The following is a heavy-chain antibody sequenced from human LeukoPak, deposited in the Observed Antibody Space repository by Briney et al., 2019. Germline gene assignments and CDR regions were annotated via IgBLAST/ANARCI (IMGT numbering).Heavy chain of an antibody. CDR3: ARGKYTSFDN. CDR2: TYYRSKWSF. J-gene: IGHJ4*02. Sequence: SQTLSLTCDISGVSLITNGVAWNWIRQSPSRGLEWLGRTYYRSKWSFDYAVSVKSRISINADTSKNQFSLQLSSVTPEDTAVYYCARGKYTSFDNWGQGTLVTVSS. D-gene: IGHD2-2*01. CDR1: GVSLITNGVA. V-gene: IGHV6-1*01.